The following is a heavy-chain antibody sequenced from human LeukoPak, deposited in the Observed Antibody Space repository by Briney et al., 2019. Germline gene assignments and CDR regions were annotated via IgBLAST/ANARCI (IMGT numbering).Heavy chain of an antibody. CDR3: AKGREVVVTNPGDI. J-gene: IGHJ3*02. CDR2: ISGGGGST. D-gene: IGHD3-22*01. Sequence: GGSLRLSCAASGFTFSSYAMSWVRQAPGKGLEWVSGISGGGGSTYYADSVKGRFTISRDNSKNTLYLQMNSLRAEDTAVYYCAKGREVVVTNPGDIWGQGTMVTVSS. CDR1: GFTFSSYA. V-gene: IGHV3-23*01.